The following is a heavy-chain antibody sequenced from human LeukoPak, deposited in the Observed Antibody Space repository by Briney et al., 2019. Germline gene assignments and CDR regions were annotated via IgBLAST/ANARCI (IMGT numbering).Heavy chain of an antibody. CDR3: AKESITMVRGVIITSTWWYFDL. V-gene: IGHV3-30*02. Sequence: TGGSLRLSCAASGFTFSSYGMHWVRQAPGKGLEWVAFIRYDGSNKYYADPVKGRFTISRDNSKNTLYLQMNSLRAEDTAVYYCAKESITMVRGVIITSTWWYFDLWGRGTLVTVSS. CDR2: IRYDGSNK. D-gene: IGHD3-10*01. CDR1: GFTFSSYG. J-gene: IGHJ2*01.